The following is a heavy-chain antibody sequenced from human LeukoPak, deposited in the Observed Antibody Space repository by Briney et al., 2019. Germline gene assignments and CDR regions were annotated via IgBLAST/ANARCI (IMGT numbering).Heavy chain of an antibody. Sequence: PGGSLRLSCTGSEFIFGAYWMTWVRQAPGKGLEWVSVIYSGGSTYYADSVKGRFTISRDNSKNTLYLQMNSLRAEDTAVYYCARNGQALYSGYDGWGQGTLVTVSS. CDR1: EFIFGAYW. CDR3: ARNGQALYSGYDG. V-gene: IGHV3-53*01. CDR2: IYSGGST. J-gene: IGHJ4*02. D-gene: IGHD5-12*01.